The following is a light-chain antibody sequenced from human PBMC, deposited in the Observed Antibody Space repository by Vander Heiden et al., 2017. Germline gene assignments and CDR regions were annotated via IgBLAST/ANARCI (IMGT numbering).Light chain of an antibody. V-gene: IGLV3-25*03. CDR2: KDR. CDR1: ALPKQY. J-gene: IGLJ3*02. Sequence: SYELTQPPSVSVSPGQTARITCSGDALPKQYAYWYQQKPGQAPVLVIYKDRERPSGIPERFSGSSSGTTVTLTISGVQAEDEADYYCQSADSSGTPYWVFGGGTKLTVL. CDR3: QSADSSGTPYWV.